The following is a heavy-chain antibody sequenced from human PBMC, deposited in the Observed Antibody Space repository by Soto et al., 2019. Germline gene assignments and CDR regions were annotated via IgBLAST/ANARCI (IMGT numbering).Heavy chain of an antibody. Sequence: EVQLVESGGGSVQPGRSLRLSCAASGFSFDDYGMHWVRQGPGKGLEWVSGISWNSGDIYYADSVKGLFTISRDNAKRSLYLQMNSLRTEDTALYYCAKDNDLDRDGPCDYCGQGILVTVSS. CDR2: ISWNSGDI. D-gene: IGHD2-2*03. J-gene: IGHJ4*02. V-gene: IGHV3-9*01. CDR3: AKDNDLDRDGPCDY. CDR1: GFSFDDYG.